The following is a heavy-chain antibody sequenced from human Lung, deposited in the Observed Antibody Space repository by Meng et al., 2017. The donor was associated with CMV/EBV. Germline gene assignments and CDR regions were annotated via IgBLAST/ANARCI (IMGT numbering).Heavy chain of an antibody. CDR3: AKKGGDGALHFFDY. V-gene: IGHV3-23*01. CDR1: GFIFSNYA. Sequence: GEXXTISCAASGFIFSNYAMSWVRQAPGKGLEWISFMSGSGSMMFYVDSVRGRFTISRDSSKNTLYQQMNSLRAEDTAVYYCAKKGGDGALHFFDYWGQGXLVTVSS. J-gene: IGHJ4*02. D-gene: IGHD3-16*01. CDR2: MSGSGSMM.